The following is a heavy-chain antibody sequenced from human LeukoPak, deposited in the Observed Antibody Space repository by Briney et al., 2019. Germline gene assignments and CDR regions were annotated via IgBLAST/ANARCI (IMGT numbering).Heavy chain of an antibody. CDR1: GGSFSGYY. V-gene: IGHV4-34*01. J-gene: IGHJ5*02. CDR3: ARVVYGSGSYLPKGWFDP. Sequence: SETLSLTCAVYGGSFSGYYWSWIRQPPGKGLEWIGEINHSGSTNYNPSLKSRVTISVDTSKNQFSLKLSSVTAADTAVYYCARVVYGSGSYLPKGWFDPWGQGTLVTVSS. CDR2: INHSGST. D-gene: IGHD3-10*01.